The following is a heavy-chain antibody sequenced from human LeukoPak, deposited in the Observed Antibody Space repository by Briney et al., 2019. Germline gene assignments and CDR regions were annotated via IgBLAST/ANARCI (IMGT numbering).Heavy chain of an antibody. CDR1: GYTFTSYG. CDR3: ARDGIHCSGCSCYSDGWFDP. D-gene: IGHD2-15*01. J-gene: IGHJ5*02. V-gene: IGHV1-18*01. Sequence: EASVKVSCKASGYTFTSYGISWVRQAPGQGLEWMGWISAYNGNTNYAQKLQGRVTMTTDTSTSTAYMELRSLRSDDTAVYYCARDGIHCSGCSCYSDGWFDPWGQGTLVTVSS. CDR2: ISAYNGNT.